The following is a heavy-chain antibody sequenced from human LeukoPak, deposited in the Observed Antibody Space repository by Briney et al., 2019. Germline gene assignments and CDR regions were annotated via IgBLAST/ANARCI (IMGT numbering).Heavy chain of an antibody. CDR1: GGTFSSYA. D-gene: IGHD3-16*01. Sequence: WASVKVSCKASGGTFSSYAISWVRQAPGQGLEWMGRIIPILGIANYAQKFQGRVTITADKSTSTAYMELSSLRSEDTAVYYCARVAGDSGYYFDYWGQGTPVTVSS. CDR3: ARVAGDSGYYFDY. CDR2: IIPILGIA. V-gene: IGHV1-69*04. J-gene: IGHJ4*02.